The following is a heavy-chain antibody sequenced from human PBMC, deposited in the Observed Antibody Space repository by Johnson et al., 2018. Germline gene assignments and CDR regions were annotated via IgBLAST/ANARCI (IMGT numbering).Heavy chain of an antibody. CDR2: ISHDGSNK. D-gene: IGHD3-9*01. J-gene: IGHJ6*03. CDR1: GFTFSSYA. Sequence: QVQLVESGGGVVQPGRSLRLSCAASGFTFSSYAMHWVRKAPGKGLEWVAVISHDGSNKYYADSVKGRFTISRDNSKNTLSLQMNSLGAEETAVYYCARDPYFDTGYYYYYMDVGGKGTTVTVSS. CDR3: ARDPYFDTGYYYYYMDV. V-gene: IGHV3-30-3*01.